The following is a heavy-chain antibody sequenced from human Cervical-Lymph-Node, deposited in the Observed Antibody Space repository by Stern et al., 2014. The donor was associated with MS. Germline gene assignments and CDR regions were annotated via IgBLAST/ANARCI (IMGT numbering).Heavy chain of an antibody. CDR1: GGSISSGGSS. V-gene: IGHV4-30-2*01. Sequence: VQLVESGSGQAKPSQTLSLTCAVSGGSISSGGSSWNWIRQPPGKGLEWIGFIYHSGSTYYNPSLKGRVFISVDTSKNQFALNLRPVTAADTAVYYCARGGVIYTQDRNGFDVWGQGTMVTVSS. CDR3: ARGGVIYTQDRNGFDV. CDR2: IYHSGST. J-gene: IGHJ3*01. D-gene: IGHD2-21*01.